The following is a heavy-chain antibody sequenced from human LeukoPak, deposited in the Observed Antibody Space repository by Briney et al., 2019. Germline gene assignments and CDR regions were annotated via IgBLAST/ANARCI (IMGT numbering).Heavy chain of an antibody. CDR1: GFTFSSYG. D-gene: IGHD2-2*01. CDR2: ISYDGSNE. CDR3: AKAPREYPLDY. J-gene: IGHJ4*02. V-gene: IGHV3-30*18. Sequence: GRSLRLSCAASGFTFSSYGMHWVRQAPGKGLEWVAIISYDGSNEYYAGSVKGRFTISRDNSKNTLYLQMNGLRAEDTAVYYCAKAPREYPLDYWGQGTLVTVSS.